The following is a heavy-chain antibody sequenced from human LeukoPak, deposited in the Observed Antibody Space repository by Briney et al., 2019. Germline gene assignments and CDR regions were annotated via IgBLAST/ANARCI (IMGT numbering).Heavy chain of an antibody. CDR1: GFTFGDYA. J-gene: IGHJ3*02. CDR2: IRSKAYGGTT. CDR3: ARELGYCSSGNCYGADAFDI. Sequence: GGSLRLSCTASGFTFGDYAMSWFRQAPGKGLEWVGFIRSKAYGGTTEYAASVKGRFTISRDNAKNSLYLQMNSLRGEDTAVYYCARELGYCSSGNCYGADAFDIWGQGTMVTVSS. D-gene: IGHD2-2*01. V-gene: IGHV3-49*03.